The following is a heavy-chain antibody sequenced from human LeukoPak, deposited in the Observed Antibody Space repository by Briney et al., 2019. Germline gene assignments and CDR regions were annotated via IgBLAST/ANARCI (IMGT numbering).Heavy chain of an antibody. J-gene: IGHJ4*02. D-gene: IGHD2-21*02. CDR3: ARVLAYCGGDCAYFDY. CDR1: GGTFSSYA. CDR2: IIPIFGTA. V-gene: IGHV1-69*05. Sequence: SVKVSRKASGGTFSSYAISWVRQAPGQGLEWMGRIIPIFGTANYAQKFQGRVTITTDESTSTAYMELSSLRSEDTAVYYCARVLAYCGGDCAYFDYWGQGTLVTVSS.